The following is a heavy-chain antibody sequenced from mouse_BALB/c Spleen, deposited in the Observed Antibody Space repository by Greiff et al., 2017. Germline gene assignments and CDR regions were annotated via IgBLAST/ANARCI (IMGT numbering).Heavy chain of an antibody. CDR3: ARMITSVYWYFDV. Sequence: VQLQQSGPGLVQPSQSLSITCTVSGFSLTSYGVHWVRQSPGKGLEWLGVIWSGGSTDYNAAFISRLSISKDNSKSQVFFKMNSLQANDTAIYYCARMITSVYWYFDVWGAGTTVTVSS. D-gene: IGHD2-4*01. J-gene: IGHJ1*01. V-gene: IGHV2-2*02. CDR1: GFSLTSYG. CDR2: IWSGGST.